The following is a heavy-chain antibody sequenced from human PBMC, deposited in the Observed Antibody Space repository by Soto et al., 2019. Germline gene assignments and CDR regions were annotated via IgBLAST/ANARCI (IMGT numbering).Heavy chain of an antibody. CDR3: AKDGLWFGDDDAFDI. V-gene: IGHV3-23*01. Sequence: GGSLRLSCVASGFTFSSYAMSWVRQAPGKGLEWVSAISGSGGSTYYADSVKGRFTISRDNSKNTLYLQMNSLIAEDTAVYYCAKDGLWFGDDDAFDIWGQGTMVTVSS. CDR1: GFTFSSYA. J-gene: IGHJ3*02. CDR2: ISGSGGST. D-gene: IGHD3-10*01.